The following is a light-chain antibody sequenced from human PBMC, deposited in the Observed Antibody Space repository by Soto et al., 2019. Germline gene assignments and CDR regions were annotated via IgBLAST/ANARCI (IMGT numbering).Light chain of an antibody. J-gene: IGKJ3*01. CDR1: HFVSTS. CDR2: DAS. V-gene: IGKV1-39*01. Sequence: DIQMTQSPSSLSASVGDRVAISCRASHFVSTSLNWYQQKPGKAPRLLIYDASTLQSGVPPRFSGSGSGTDFTLTITSLQPEDFATYFCHQTYSTPTFGPGTTVEIK. CDR3: HQTYSTPT.